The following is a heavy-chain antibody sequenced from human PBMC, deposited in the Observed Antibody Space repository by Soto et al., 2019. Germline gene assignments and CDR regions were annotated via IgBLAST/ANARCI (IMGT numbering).Heavy chain of an antibody. CDR1: GFTFSNYA. V-gene: IGHV3-30*18. CDR2: IFRDGSKQ. Sequence: GVSLRLSYAASGFTFSNYAMHWVRQAPGKGLEWVAGIFRDGSKQYYGESVKGRFTISRDNSRNTLYLQMNSLRAEDTAVYYCAKSGLPFVEWFPVWGQGTTVTVSS. J-gene: IGHJ6*02. D-gene: IGHD3-3*01. CDR3: AKSGLPFVEWFPV.